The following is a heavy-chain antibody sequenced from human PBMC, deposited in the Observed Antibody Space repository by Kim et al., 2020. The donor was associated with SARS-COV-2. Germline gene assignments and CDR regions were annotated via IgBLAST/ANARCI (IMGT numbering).Heavy chain of an antibody. V-gene: IGHV3-23*01. CDR3: AKAGGRRFGELL. J-gene: IGHJ4*02. D-gene: IGHD3-10*01. Sequence: YYADSVKGRFTISRDNSKNTLYLQMNSLRAEDTAVYYCAKAGGRRFGELLWGQGTLVTVSS.